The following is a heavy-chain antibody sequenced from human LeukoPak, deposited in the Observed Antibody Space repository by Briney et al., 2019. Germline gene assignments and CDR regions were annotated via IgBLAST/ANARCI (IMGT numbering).Heavy chain of an antibody. CDR1: GFTLSSYE. V-gene: IGHV3-21*01. J-gene: IGHJ4*02. CDR3: ARDRVAEGAYFDY. Sequence: GGPLRLSCAASGFTLSSYEMNWVRQAPGKGLEWISSISSSSSYIHYADSVKGRFTISRDNAKNSMYLQMNSLRAEDTAVYYCARDRVAEGAYFDYWGQGTLVTVSS. D-gene: IGHD6-13*01. CDR2: ISSSSSYI.